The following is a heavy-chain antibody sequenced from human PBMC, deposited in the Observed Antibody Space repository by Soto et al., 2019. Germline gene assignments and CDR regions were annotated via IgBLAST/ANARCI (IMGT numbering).Heavy chain of an antibody. J-gene: IGHJ5*02. CDR2: IYYSGST. D-gene: IGHD4-17*01. CDR1: GGSVSSGSYY. Sequence: SETLSLTCTVSGGSVSSGSYYWSWIRQPPGKGLEWIGYIYYSGSTNYNPSPKSRVTISVDTSKNQFSLKLSSVTAADTAVYYCARDGGDYAWGQGTLVTVSS. V-gene: IGHV4-61*01. CDR3: ARDGGDYA.